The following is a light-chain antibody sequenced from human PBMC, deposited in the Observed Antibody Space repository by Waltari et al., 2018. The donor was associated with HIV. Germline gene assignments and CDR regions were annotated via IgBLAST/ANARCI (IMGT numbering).Light chain of an antibody. J-gene: IGLJ2*01. Sequence: QSVLPQPPSASGTPVQRVTISFSGSTSSIGSIPVNWYQQLPGTAPKLLIYSDHQRPSGVPNRFSGSKSDTSASLAISGLQSEDEADYYCAAWDDNLNGPLFGGGTKLTVL. CDR3: AAWDDNLNGPL. V-gene: IGLV1-44*01. CDR1: TSSIGSIP. CDR2: SDH.